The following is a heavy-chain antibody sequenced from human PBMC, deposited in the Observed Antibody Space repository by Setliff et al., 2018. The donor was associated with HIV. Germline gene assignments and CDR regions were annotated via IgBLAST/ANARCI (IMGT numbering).Heavy chain of an antibody. D-gene: IGHD5-12*01. CDR3: ATAPLRSGYDPTFDY. V-gene: IGHV1-2*02. CDR1: GYTFTGYY. J-gene: IGHJ4*02. Sequence: GASVKVSCKASGYTFTGYYMHWVRQAPGQGLEWMGWINPNSGGTTYAQKVQGRVTMTRDTSISTAYMEVSRLRSDDTAVYYCATAPLRSGYDPTFDYWGQGTLVTVSS. CDR2: INPNSGGT.